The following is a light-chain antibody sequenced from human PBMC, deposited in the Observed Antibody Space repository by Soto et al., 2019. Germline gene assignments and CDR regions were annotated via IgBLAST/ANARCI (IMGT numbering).Light chain of an antibody. CDR2: GAS. CDR3: QQYGSSPPLYT. Sequence: EIVLTQSPGTLSLSPGERATLSCRASQSVSSSYLAWYQQKPGQAPRLLIYGASSRATGIPDRFSGSGSGKVSTLTISRLEPEDFAVYYCQQYGSSPPLYTFGQGTKLEIK. CDR1: QSVSSSY. V-gene: IGKV3-20*01. J-gene: IGKJ2*01.